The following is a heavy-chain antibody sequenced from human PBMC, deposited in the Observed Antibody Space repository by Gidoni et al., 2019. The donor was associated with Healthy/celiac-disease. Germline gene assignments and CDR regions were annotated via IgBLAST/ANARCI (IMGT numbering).Heavy chain of an antibody. CDR1: GFSLSTSGVG. J-gene: IGHJ5*02. CDR3: AHRQSYSGYDPRAWFDP. Sequence: QITLKESGPTLVKPTQTLTLTCTFSGFSLSTSGVGVGWIRQPPGKALEWLALIYWDDDKRYSPSLKSRLTITKDTSKNQVVLTMTNMDPVDTATYYCAHRQSYSGYDPRAWFDPWGQGTLVTVSS. V-gene: IGHV2-5*02. CDR2: IYWDDDK. D-gene: IGHD5-12*01.